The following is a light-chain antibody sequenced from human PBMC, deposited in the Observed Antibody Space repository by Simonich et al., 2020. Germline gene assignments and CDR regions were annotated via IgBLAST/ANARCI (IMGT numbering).Light chain of an antibody. V-gene: IGLV2-14*03. J-gene: IGLJ2*01. CDR2: AVS. CDR3: SSYTSSSTLV. Sequence: QSALTQPASVSGSPGQSITISCTGTSSDVGGYNYVSWYQQNPGKDPKLMIYAVSNRPSGVSNRFSGSKSGNTASLTISGLQAEDEADYYCSSYTSSSTLVFGGGTKLTVL. CDR1: SSDVGGYNY.